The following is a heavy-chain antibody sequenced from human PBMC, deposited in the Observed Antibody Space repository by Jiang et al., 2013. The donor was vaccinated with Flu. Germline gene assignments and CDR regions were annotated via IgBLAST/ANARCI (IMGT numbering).Heavy chain of an antibody. CDR3: ARDPKTYPGYLFDY. J-gene: IGHJ4*02. Sequence: VQLLESGGGVVQPGRSLRLSCAASGFTFSSYGMHWVRQAPGKGLEWVAVIWYDGSNKYYADSVKGRFTISRDNSKNTLYLQMNSLRAEDTAVYYCARDPKTYPGYLFDYWGQGTLVTVSS. D-gene: IGHD1-1*01. V-gene: IGHV3-33*01. CDR2: IWYDGSNK. CDR1: GFTFSSYG.